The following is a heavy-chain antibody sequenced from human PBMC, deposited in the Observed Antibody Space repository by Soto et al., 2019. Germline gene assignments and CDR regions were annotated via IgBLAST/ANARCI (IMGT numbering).Heavy chain of an antibody. D-gene: IGHD3-3*01. CDR2: IYPSDSYT. Sequence: PGESLKISCKGSGYNFAGYWIAWVRQMPGKGLELMGIIYPSDSYTRYRPSFQGQVTISADKSISSAYLQWSSLRASDTAMYYCARGGVSTRTFDYWGQGTPVTVPQ. CDR3: ARGGVSTRTFDY. V-gene: IGHV5-51*01. CDR1: GYNFAGYW. J-gene: IGHJ4*02.